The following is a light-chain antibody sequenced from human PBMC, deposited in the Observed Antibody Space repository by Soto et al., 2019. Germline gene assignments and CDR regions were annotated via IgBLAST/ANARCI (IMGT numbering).Light chain of an antibody. CDR3: QSYDSSLSALYV. CDR2: GNS. Sequence: QSVLTQLPSVSGAPGQRVTISCTGSSSNIGAGYDVHWYQQLPGTAPKLLIYGNSNRPSGVPDRFSGSKSGTSASLAITGLQAEDEADYYCQSYDSSLSALYVFGTGTKVTVL. J-gene: IGLJ1*01. V-gene: IGLV1-40*01. CDR1: SSNIGAGYD.